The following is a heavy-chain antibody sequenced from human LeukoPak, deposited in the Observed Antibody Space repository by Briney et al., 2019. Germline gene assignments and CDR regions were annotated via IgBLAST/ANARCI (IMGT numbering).Heavy chain of an antibody. Sequence: PSETLSLTCTVSGGSISSYYWSWIRQPPGKGLEWVGYIYYSGSTDYHPSLRSRVTMSVDTSKSQFSLKLNSVTATDTAVYYCARAREGDRFAFDYWGQGSLVTVSS. D-gene: IGHD5-24*01. CDR3: ARAREGDRFAFDY. J-gene: IGHJ4*02. CDR1: GGSISSYY. CDR2: IYYSGST. V-gene: IGHV4-59*08.